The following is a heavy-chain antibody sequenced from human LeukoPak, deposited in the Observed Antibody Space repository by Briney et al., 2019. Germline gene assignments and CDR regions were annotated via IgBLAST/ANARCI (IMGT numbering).Heavy chain of an antibody. V-gene: IGHV1-24*01. CDR2: FDPEDGEI. CDR1: GYTLTELS. CDR3: ATETGNFYFYS. Sequence: ASVKVSCKVSGYTLTELSMHWVRQAPGKGLEWMGGFDPEDGEIIYAQRFQGRVTMSEDASTDTAYMELRSLTSEDTAVYYCATETGNFYFYSWGQGTLVTVSS. D-gene: IGHD1-7*01. J-gene: IGHJ4*02.